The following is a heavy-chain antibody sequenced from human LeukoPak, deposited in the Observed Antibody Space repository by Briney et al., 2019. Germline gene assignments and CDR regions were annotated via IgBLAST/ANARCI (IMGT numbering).Heavy chain of an antibody. Sequence: GESLKISCKGSGYSFTSYWIAWVRQMPGKGLEWMGIIYPGDFDTRYSPSFQGQVTISADKSTSTAYLQWSSLKASDTAVYYCARRAVTTGYFDYWGQGTLVTVSS. J-gene: IGHJ4*02. D-gene: IGHD4-17*01. CDR2: IYPGDFDT. CDR3: ARRAVTTGYFDY. V-gene: IGHV5-51*01. CDR1: GYSFTSYW.